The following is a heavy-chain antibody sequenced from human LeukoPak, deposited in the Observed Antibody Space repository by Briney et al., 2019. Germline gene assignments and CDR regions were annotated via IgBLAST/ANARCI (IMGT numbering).Heavy chain of an antibody. CDR1: GGSISSSSYY. J-gene: IGHJ6*03. CDR2: IYYSGST. V-gene: IGHV4-39*01. Sequence: SETLSLTCTVSGGSISSSSYYWGWIRQPPGKGLEWIGSIYYSGSTYYNPSLKSRVTISVDTSKNQFSLKLSSVTAADTAVYYCARLRITMVRGVPYYYYMDVWGKGTTVTISS. D-gene: IGHD3-10*01. CDR3: ARLRITMVRGVPYYYYMDV.